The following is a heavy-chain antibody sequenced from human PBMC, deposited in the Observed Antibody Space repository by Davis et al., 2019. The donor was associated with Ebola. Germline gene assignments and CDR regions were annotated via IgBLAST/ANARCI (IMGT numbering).Heavy chain of an antibody. Sequence: SETLSLNCAVYTGSFSGYYWSWIRQPPGKGLEWIGEIYHSGTSNYNSSLKNRVTISVDTSKNQFSLKLTSVTAADTAVYYCARQHTSHYLGADYYYGLDVWGHGTTVTVSS. D-gene: IGHD3-16*01. V-gene: IGHV4-34*01. CDR2: IYHSGTS. J-gene: IGHJ6*02. CDR3: ARQHTSHYLGADYYYGLDV. CDR1: TGSFSGYY.